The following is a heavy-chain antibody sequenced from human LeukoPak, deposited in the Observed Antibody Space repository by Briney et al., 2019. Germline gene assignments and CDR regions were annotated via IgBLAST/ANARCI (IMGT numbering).Heavy chain of an antibody. V-gene: IGHV5-51*01. CDR2: IYPGDSDT. Sequence: GESLQISCKASGYIFVNYWIGWVRQMPGKGLEWMGLIYPGDSDTRYSPSFQGQVTISADKSISTAYLQWSSLKASDTAMYYCARAGETGFGELTFDIWGQGTMVTVSS. J-gene: IGHJ3*02. CDR1: GYIFVNYW. D-gene: IGHD3-10*01. CDR3: ARAGETGFGELTFDI.